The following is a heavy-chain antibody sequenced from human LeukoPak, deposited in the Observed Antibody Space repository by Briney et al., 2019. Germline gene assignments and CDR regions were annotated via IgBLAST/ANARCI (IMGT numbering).Heavy chain of an antibody. D-gene: IGHD5-12*01. CDR1: GGSVSSYY. CDR2: IYYSGST. J-gene: IGHJ4*02. V-gene: IGHV4-59*02. CDR3: ARVTGGGYDY. Sequence: TSETLSLTCTVSGGSVSSYYWSWIRQPPGKGLEWIGYIYYSGSTNYNPSLKSRVTISVDTSKNQFSLKLSSVTAADTAVYYCARVTGGGYDYWGQGTLVTVSS.